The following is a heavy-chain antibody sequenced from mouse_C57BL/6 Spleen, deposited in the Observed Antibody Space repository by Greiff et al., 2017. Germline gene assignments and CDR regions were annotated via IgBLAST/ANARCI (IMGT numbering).Heavy chain of an antibody. CDR2: INPNNGGT. J-gene: IGHJ2*01. CDR1: GYTFTDYY. V-gene: IGHV1-26*01. Sequence: EVQLQQSGPELVKPGASVKISCKASGYTFTDYYMNWVKQSHGKSLEWIGDINPNNGGTSYNQKFKGKATLTVDKSSSTAYMELRSLTSEDSAVYYCARSPFHYWGQGTTLTVSS. CDR3: ARSPFHY.